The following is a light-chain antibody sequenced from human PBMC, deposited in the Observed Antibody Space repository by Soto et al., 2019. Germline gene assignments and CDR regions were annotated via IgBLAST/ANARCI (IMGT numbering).Light chain of an antibody. J-gene: IGLJ1*01. V-gene: IGLV2-14*01. Sequence: QSVLTQPASVSGSPGQSITISCTRTSSDVGGYNYVSWYQQYPGKAPKLMIYGVTNRPSGVSNRFSGSKTGNTASLTISGLQAEDEAYYYCFSHRSGDSHVFGTGTKVTVL. CDR2: GVT. CDR3: FSHRSGDSHV. CDR1: SSDVGGYNY.